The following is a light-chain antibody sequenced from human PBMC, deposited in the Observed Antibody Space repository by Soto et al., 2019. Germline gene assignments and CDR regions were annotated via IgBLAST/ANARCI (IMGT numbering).Light chain of an antibody. J-gene: IGLJ2*01. CDR2: GNS. CDR3: QSYDSSLGAV. CDR1: SPNIGAGYD. Sequence: QSVLTQPPSVSGAPGQRVTISCTGSSPNIGAGYDVHWYQQLPGTAPKLLIYGNSNRPSGVPDRFSGSKSGTSASLAITGLQAEDEADYYCQSYDSSLGAVFGGGTQLTVL. V-gene: IGLV1-40*01.